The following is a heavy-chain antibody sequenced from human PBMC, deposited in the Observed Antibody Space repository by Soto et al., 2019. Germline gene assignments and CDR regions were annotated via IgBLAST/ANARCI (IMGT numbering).Heavy chain of an antibody. CDR3: ASNQDGYGVTNYGMDV. D-gene: IGHD5-12*01. J-gene: IGHJ6*02. V-gene: IGHV5-51*01. CDR2: IYPGDSDT. Sequence: GESLKISCKGSGYSFTSYWIGWVRQMPGKGLEWMGIIYPGDSDTRYSPSFQGQVTISADKSISTAYLQWSSLKASDTAMYYCASNQDGYGVTNYGMDVWGQGTTVTVSS. CDR1: GYSFTSYW.